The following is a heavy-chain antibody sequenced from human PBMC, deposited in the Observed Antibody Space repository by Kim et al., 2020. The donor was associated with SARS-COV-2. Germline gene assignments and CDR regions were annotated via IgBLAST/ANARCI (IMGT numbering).Heavy chain of an antibody. V-gene: IGHV4-39*07. CDR3: ARDHYTILRPN. CDR2: IYYSGST. J-gene: IGHJ4*02. D-gene: IGHD2-8*01. Sequence: SETLSLTCTVSAGSISSSSYYWGWIRQPPGKGLEWIGSIYYSGSTYYNPSLKRRVTISVDTSKNQFSLKLSSVTAADTAVYYCARDHYTILRPNWGQGTLVTVSS. CDR1: AGSISSSSYY.